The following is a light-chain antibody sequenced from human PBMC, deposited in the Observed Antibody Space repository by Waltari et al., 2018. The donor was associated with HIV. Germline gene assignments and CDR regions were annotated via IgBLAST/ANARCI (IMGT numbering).Light chain of an antibody. CDR1: SSVVGGYNY. J-gene: IGLJ1*01. CDR3: SSYTSSITRYV. CDR2: EVS. Sequence: QSALPQPASVSGPPGQSTTTSCIGTSSVVGGYNYVSWYQQHPGKAPKILIYEVSNRPSGVSNRVPGSKSGNTAFLTISGPQAEGEADYYCSSYTSSITRYVFGTGTKVTGL. V-gene: IGLV2-14*03.